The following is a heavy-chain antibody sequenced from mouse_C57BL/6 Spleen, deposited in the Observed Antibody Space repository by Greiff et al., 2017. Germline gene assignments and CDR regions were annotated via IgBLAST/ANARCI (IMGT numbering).Heavy chain of an antibody. V-gene: IGHV14-4*01. D-gene: IGHD2-4*01. Sequence: VQLKQSGAELVRPGASVKLSCTASGFNIKDDYMHWVKQRPEQGLEWIGWIDPENGDTEYAPKFQGKAAITADPSSNTSYLQLSSLTSEDTAVYYCTTRGDYDGAWFAYWGQGTLVTVSA. CDR3: TTRGDYDGAWFAY. J-gene: IGHJ3*01. CDR1: GFNIKDDY. CDR2: IDPENGDT.